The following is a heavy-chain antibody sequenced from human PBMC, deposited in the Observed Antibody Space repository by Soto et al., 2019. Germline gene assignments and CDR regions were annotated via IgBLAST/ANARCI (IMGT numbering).Heavy chain of an antibody. D-gene: IGHD1-26*01. CDR1: GFTFTNYG. V-gene: IGHV3-30*18. CDR2: ISYDGSNK. Sequence: QVQLVDSGGGVVQPGRSLRLSCAASGFTFTNYGMHWVRQAPGKGLAGVAFISYDGSNKYYEDSVKGRFTISRDNSVNTLYLQMNSLRAEDTYVYDCAKKSPGGNSFCLFDYRGQGTLVTVSS. J-gene: IGHJ4*02. CDR3: AKKSPGGNSFCLFDY.